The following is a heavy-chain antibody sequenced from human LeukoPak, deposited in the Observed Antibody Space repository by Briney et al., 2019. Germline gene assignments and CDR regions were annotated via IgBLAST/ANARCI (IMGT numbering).Heavy chain of an antibody. V-gene: IGHV4-59*01. J-gene: IGHJ4*02. D-gene: IGHD6-19*01. Sequence: SETLSLTGTVSGGSISSYYWSWIRQPPGKGLEWIGYIYYSGSTNYNPSLKSRVTISVDTSKNQFSLKLSSVTAADTAVYYCARVIPGQWLVPSVFDYWGQGTLVTVSS. CDR1: GGSISSYY. CDR3: ARVIPGQWLVPSVFDY. CDR2: IYYSGST.